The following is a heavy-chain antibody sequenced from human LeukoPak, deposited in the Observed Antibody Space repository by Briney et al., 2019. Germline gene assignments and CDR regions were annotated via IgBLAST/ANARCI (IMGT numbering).Heavy chain of an antibody. CDR2: INHSGST. Sequence: SETLSLTCTVSGGSISSGSYYWSWIRQPPGKGLEWIGEINHSGSTNYNPSLKSRVTISVDTSKNQFSLKLSSVTAADTAVYYCARGLKRGIVGATWGQGTLVTVSS. CDR3: ARGLKRGIVGAT. V-gene: IGHV4-39*07. CDR1: GGSISSGSYY. J-gene: IGHJ5*02. D-gene: IGHD1-26*01.